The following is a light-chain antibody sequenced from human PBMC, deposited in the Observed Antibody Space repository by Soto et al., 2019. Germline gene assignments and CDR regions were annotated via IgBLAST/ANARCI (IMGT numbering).Light chain of an antibody. Sequence: EIVLTQSPGTLSLSPGERATLSCRASQPVGSDYLAWYQQRPGHAPRLLLYGASNRATGIPDRFSGSGSEADFTLTITRLEPEDFGVYYCQQYGNSPWTFGQGTKVDIK. CDR1: QPVGSDY. J-gene: IGKJ1*01. CDR3: QQYGNSPWT. CDR2: GAS. V-gene: IGKV3-20*01.